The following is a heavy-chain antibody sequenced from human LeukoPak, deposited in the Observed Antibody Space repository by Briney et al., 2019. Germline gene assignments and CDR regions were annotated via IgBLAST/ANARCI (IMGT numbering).Heavy chain of an antibody. CDR2: IYPGDSDT. CDR3: ARRGYSGYDNFDY. J-gene: IGHJ4*02. V-gene: IGHV5-51*01. Sequence: GESLKISCKGSGYNFATSWIGWVRQMPGKGLEWMGIIYPGDSDTRYSPSFQGQVTFSVDTSISTAYLYWSSLKASDIAIYYCARRGYSGYDNFDYWGQGTLVTVSS. CDR1: GYNFATSW. D-gene: IGHD5-12*01.